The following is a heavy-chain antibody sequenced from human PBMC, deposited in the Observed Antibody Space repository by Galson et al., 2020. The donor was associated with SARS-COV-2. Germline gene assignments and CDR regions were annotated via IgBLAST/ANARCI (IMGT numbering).Heavy chain of an antibody. D-gene: IGHD3-10*01. CDR3: ARDAGGVDMGRGVEDFLDI. Sequence: SETLSLTCTVSGGSISSGCSYWNWIRQHPGKDLEWIGYIYHSGSTYYNPSLKSRLTISVDTSKNQFSLKLSSVTAADTAVYYCARDAGGVDMGRGVEDFLDIWGQGTMVTVSS. V-gene: IGHV4-31*03. CDR2: IYHSGST. CDR1: GGSISSGCSY. J-gene: IGHJ3*02.